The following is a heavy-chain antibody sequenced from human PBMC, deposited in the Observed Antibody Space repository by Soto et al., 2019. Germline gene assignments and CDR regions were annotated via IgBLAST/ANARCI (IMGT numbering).Heavy chain of an antibody. D-gene: IGHD6-6*01. Sequence: SQTLSLTCAISGDSVSANSAAWNWIRQSPSRGLEWLGRTYYRSRWNYDYSESVKSRMTITPDTSNNQFSLQLNSVTSEGTAVYYCVRQPLAPLALYGIDFWCPATTVTVSS. CDR1: GDSVSANSAA. CDR2: TYYRSRWNY. CDR3: VRQPLAPLALYGIDF. V-gene: IGHV6-1*01. J-gene: IGHJ6*02.